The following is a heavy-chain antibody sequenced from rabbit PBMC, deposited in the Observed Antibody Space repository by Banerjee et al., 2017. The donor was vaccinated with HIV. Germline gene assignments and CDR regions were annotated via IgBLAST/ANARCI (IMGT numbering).Heavy chain of an antibody. CDR3: ARISSSDAYPSYYFDL. D-gene: IGHD1-1*01. V-gene: IGHV1S40*01. CDR2: IYVGSSGST. J-gene: IGHJ4*01. Sequence: QSLEESGGGLVQPEGSLTLTCTASGFSFSSSSYMCWVRQAPGKGLEWIACIYVGSSGSTYYARWAKGRFTISKTSSTTVTLQMTSLTAADTATYFCARISSSDAYPSYYFDLWGPGTLVTVS. CDR1: GFSFSSSSY.